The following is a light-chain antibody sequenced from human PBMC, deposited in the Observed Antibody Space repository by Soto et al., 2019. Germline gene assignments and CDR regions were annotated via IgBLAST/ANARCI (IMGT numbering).Light chain of an antibody. CDR2: EVN. Sequence: QSVLTQPPSASGSPGQSVAISCTGTSSDVXXYXYVSGYEXHPGKAPKLMIYEVNKRPSGVPDRIFGSKYDTTASLTVSGLQAEDEADYYCSSFAGTISFVFGTGTKVTVL. CDR1: SSDVXXYXY. J-gene: IGLJ1*01. V-gene: IGLV2-8*01. CDR3: SSFAGTISFV.